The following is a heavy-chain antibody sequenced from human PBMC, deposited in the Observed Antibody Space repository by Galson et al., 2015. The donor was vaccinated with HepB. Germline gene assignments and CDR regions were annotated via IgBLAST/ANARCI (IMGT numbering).Heavy chain of an antibody. V-gene: IGHV1-69*13. CDR2: IIPIFGTA. CDR1: GGTFSSYA. J-gene: IGHJ4*02. CDR3: ARDLSSSWYLGYYFDY. D-gene: IGHD6-13*01. Sequence: SVKVSCKASGGTFSSYAISWVRQAPGQGLEWMGGIIPIFGTANYAQKFQGRVTITADESTSTAYIELSSLRSEDTAVYYCARDLSSSWYLGYYFDYWGQGTLVTVSS.